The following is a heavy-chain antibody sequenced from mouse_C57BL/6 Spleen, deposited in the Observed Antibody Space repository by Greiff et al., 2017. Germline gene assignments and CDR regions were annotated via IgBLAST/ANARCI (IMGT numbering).Heavy chain of an antibody. CDR3: ARRGTTDLYYAIDY. CDR2: IYPGRGST. J-gene: IGHJ4*01. Sequence: QVQLQQPGAVLVQPAALVQMSCTASDYSFTSYWLTWVKQGPGQGLEWIGDIYPGRGSTNYNEKLKRRATLTVDTSSSTAYRQLSSLTSEDSAVYYCARRGTTDLYYAIDYWGQGTSVTVSS. CDR1: DYSFTSYW. D-gene: IGHD1-1*01. V-gene: IGHV1-55*01.